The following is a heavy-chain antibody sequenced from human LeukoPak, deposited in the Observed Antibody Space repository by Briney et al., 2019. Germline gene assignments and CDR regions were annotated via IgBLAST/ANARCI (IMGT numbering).Heavy chain of an antibody. CDR1: GYTFTSYD. J-gene: IGHJ4*02. CDR2: MNPNSGNT. D-gene: IGHD6-19*01. CDR3: ARSETYDSSGWYLFDY. Sequence: ASVKVSCKASGYTFTSYDINWVRQATGQGLEWMGWMNPNSGNTGYAQKFQGRVTIIRNTSISTAYMELSSLRSEDTAVYYCARSETYDSSGWYLFDYWGQGTLVTVSS. V-gene: IGHV1-8*03.